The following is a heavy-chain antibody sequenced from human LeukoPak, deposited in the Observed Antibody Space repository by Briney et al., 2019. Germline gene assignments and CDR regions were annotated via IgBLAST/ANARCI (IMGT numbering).Heavy chain of an antibody. J-gene: IGHJ6*03. D-gene: IGHD3-10*01. Sequence: SVKVSCKASGGTFSSYAISWVRQAPGQGLEWMGGIIPIFGTANYAQKFQGRVTITADESTSTAYMELSSLRSEDTAVYYCAKREITMVRGVIISGDYYYYMDVWGKGTTVTISS. CDR1: GGTFSSYA. CDR3: AKREITMVRGVIISGDYYYYMDV. CDR2: IIPIFGTA. V-gene: IGHV1-69*13.